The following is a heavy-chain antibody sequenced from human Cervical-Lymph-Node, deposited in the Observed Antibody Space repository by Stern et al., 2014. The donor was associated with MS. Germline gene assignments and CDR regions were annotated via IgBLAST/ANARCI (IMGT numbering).Heavy chain of an antibody. V-gene: IGHV1-2*06. Sequence: QVQLVQSGAEVKKPGASVRVSCQTSGYTFIDYYIHWVRQAPGQGLEWVGRLNPTSGATDDAQRFQGRVTMTRDTSISTAYLALSTLKSDDTAVYYCTREVPVAGYCDYWGQGTLVTVSS. CDR3: TREVPVAGYCDY. CDR1: GYTFIDYY. CDR2: LNPTSGAT. D-gene: IGHD6-19*01. J-gene: IGHJ4*02.